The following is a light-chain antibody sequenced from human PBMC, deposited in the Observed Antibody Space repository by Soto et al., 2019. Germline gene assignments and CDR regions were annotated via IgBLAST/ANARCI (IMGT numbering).Light chain of an antibody. J-gene: IGLJ3*02. Sequence: QSALTQPASVSGSPGQSITISCTGTISDVGGYNYVSWYQQHPGKAPKLMIYEVNNRPSGVSNRFSGSKSGNTASLTISGLQAEDEADYYCSSYTTSSTPVFGGGTKLTVL. CDR3: SSYTTSSTPV. CDR1: ISDVGGYNY. CDR2: EVN. V-gene: IGLV2-14*01.